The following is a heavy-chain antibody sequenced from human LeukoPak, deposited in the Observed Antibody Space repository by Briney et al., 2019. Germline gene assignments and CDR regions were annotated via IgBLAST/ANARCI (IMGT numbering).Heavy chain of an antibody. J-gene: IGHJ3*02. V-gene: IGHV1-69*05. CDR1: GGTFSSYA. Sequence: GSSVKVSCKASGGTFSSYAISWVLQAPGQGLEWMGRIIPIFGTTNYAQKFQGRVRITTDESTSTAYMELSSLRSEDTAVYYCARAGGVELLGFCSGGTCYFSDYAFDIWGQGTMVTVSS. CDR2: IIPIFGTT. D-gene: IGHD2-15*01. CDR3: ARAGGVELLGFCSGGTCYFSDYAFDI.